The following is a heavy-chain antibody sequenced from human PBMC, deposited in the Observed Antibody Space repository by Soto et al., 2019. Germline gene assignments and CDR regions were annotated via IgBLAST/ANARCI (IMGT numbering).Heavy chain of an antibody. CDR2: IYYSGST. CDR1: GGSISSGGYY. V-gene: IGHV4-31*03. Sequence: SETLSLTCTVSGGSISSGGYYWSGIRQHPGKGLEWIGYIYYSGSTYYNPSLKSRVTISVDTSKNQFSLKLSSVTAADPAVYYWARFTYSRGGAEHGGQGTLVTVSS. D-gene: IGHD2-15*01. J-gene: IGHJ4*02. CDR3: ARFTYSRGGAEH.